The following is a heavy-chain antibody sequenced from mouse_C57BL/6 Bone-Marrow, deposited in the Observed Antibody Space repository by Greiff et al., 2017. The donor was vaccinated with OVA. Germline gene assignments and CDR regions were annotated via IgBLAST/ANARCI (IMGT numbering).Heavy chain of an antibody. V-gene: IGHV1-18*01. CDR1: GSTFTDYN. J-gene: IGHJ4*01. CDR3: ARWARHYAMDY. Sequence: LVEPGASVQIPCKASGSTFTDYNMDWVKQSHGKSLEWIGDINPNNGGTIYNQKFKGKATLTVDKSSSTAYMELRSLTSEDTAVYYCARWARHYAMDYWGQGTSVTVSS. CDR2: INPNNGGT.